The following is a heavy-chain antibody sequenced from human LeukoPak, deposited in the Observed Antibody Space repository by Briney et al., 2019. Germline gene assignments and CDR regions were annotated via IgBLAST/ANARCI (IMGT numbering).Heavy chain of an antibody. J-gene: IGHJ3*02. CDR2: VSGSGGST. V-gene: IGHV3-23*01. D-gene: IGHD4-17*01. CDR1: GFTFSRYT. Sequence: TGGSLRLSCVASGFTFSRYTMTWIRQAPGRGLEWVSSVSGSGGSTYYADSVKGRFTISRDNSKNTLYLQMNSLRAEDTAVYYCAKVLNYGDLYNAFDIWGQGTMVTVSS. CDR3: AKVLNYGDLYNAFDI.